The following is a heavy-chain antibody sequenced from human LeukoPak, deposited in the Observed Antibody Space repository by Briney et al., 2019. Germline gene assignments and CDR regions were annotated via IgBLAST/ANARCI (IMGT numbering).Heavy chain of an antibody. D-gene: IGHD3-10*01. Sequence: GGSLRLSCAASGFTFSSYWMNWVRQAPGKGLEWVANIKQDGTEKFYVDSVKGRFTISRDNAKNSLYLQMNSLIAEDTAVYYCAKEGAYPIITYDSWGQGTLVAVSS. J-gene: IGHJ5*01. CDR2: IKQDGTEK. CDR3: AKEGAYPIITYDS. CDR1: GFTFSSYW. V-gene: IGHV3-7*01.